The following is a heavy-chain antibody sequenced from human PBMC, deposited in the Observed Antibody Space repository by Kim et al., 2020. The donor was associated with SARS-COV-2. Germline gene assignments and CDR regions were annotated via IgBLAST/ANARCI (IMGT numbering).Heavy chain of an antibody. CDR1: GFTFSSYG. J-gene: IGHJ6*02. V-gene: IGHV3-33*01. CDR3: ARPGDGDSWYYGMDV. Sequence: GGSLRLSCAASGFTFSSYGMHWVRQAPGKGLEWVAVIWYDGSNKYYADSVKGRFTISRDNSKNTLYLQMNSLRAEDTAVYYCARPGDGDSWYYGMDVWGQGTTVTVSS. CDR2: IWYDGSNK. D-gene: IGHD4-17*01.